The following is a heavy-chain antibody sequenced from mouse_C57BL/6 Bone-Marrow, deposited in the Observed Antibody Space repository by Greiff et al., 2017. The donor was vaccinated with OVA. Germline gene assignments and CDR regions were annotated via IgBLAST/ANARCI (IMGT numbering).Heavy chain of an antibody. Sequence: ESGPGLVKPSQSLSLTCSVTGYSITSGYYWNWIRQFPGNKLEWMGYISYDGSNNYNPSLKNRISITRDTSKNQFFLKLNSVTTEDTATYYCARGGWLLRDYWGQGTTLTVSS. J-gene: IGHJ2*01. CDR2: ISYDGSN. V-gene: IGHV3-6*01. D-gene: IGHD2-3*01. CDR3: ARGGWLLRDY. CDR1: GYSITSGYY.